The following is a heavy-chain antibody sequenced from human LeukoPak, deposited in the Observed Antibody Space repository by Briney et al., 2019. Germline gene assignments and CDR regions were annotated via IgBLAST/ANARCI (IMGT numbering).Heavy chain of an antibody. CDR2: IYTSGST. CDR1: GVSFSGYY. CDR3: AIGRAGRYYGSGGDY. V-gene: IGHV4-59*10. D-gene: IGHD3-10*01. Sequence: PSETLSLTCAVYGVSFSGYYWSWIRQPAGKGLEWIGRIYTSGSTNYNPPLKSRVTMSVDTSKTQFSLKLSSVTAADTAVYYCAIGRAGRYYGSGGDYWGQGTLVTVSS. J-gene: IGHJ4*02.